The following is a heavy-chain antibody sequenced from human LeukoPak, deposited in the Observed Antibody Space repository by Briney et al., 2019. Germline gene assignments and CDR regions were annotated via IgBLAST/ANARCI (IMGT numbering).Heavy chain of an antibody. CDR2: ISAYNGNT. J-gene: IGHJ6*03. CDR1: GYTFTSYG. CDR3: ARDLVLTTVVTTEYYYYYMDV. Sequence: ASVKVSCKASGYTFTSYGISWVRQAPGQGLEWMGWISAYNGNTNYAQKLQGRVTMTTDTSTSTAYMELRSLRSDDTAVYYCARDLVLTTVVTTEYYYYYMDVWGKGTTVTISS. V-gene: IGHV1-18*01. D-gene: IGHD4-23*01.